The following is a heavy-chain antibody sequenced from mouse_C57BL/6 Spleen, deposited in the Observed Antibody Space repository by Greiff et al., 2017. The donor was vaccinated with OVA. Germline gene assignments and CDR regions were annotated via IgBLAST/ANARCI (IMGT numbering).Heavy chain of an antibody. CDR3: ACLTGTYFFDY. CDR2: LNPNNGGT. CDR1: GYTFTDYY. V-gene: IGHV1-26*01. J-gene: IGHJ2*01. Sequence: VQLKQSGPELVKPGASVKISCKASGYTFTDYYMNWVKQSHGKSLEWIGDLNPNNGGTSYNQKFKGKATLTVDTSSSTAYMELRSLTSEDSAFYYCACLTGTYFFDYWGQGTTLTVSS. D-gene: IGHD4-1*01.